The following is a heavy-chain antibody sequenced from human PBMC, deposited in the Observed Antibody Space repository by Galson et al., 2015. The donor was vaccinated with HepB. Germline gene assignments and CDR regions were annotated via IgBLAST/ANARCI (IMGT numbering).Heavy chain of an antibody. CDR2: ISYRGST. CDR3: ARAKRDHGAGDY. Sequence: TLSLTCTVSGGSISSGGYYWTWIRQHPLKGLEWIAYISYRGSTGYTPSLRSRVTISIDTSKNQFSLKVNSVTAADTAIYYCARAKRDHGAGDYWGQGTLVTVSS. D-gene: IGHD4-17*01. J-gene: IGHJ4*02. CDR1: GGSISSGGYY. V-gene: IGHV4-31*03.